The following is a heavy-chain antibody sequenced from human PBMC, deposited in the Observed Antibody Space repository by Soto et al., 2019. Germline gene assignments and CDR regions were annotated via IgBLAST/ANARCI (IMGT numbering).Heavy chain of an antibody. J-gene: IGHJ3*02. V-gene: IGHV4-31*03. D-gene: IGHD3-16*01. CDR1: GGSINSGTYY. CDR3: ARNHKKTITTLGAFDI. Sequence: QVQLQESGPGLVKPSQTLSLACTVSGGSINSGTYYWSWIRQHPGKGLEWIGHIYTGGSTYYNPSLKSRLAISVDTYKNQLALNLNSVTAADTAVYYCARNHKKTITTLGAFDIWGQGTVVTVSS. CDR2: IYTGGST.